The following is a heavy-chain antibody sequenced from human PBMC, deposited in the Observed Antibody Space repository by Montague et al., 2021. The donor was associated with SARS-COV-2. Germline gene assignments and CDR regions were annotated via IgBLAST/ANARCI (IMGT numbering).Heavy chain of an antibody. CDR2: TFYRSEWNY. V-gene: IGHV6-1*01. CDR3: ARVRYVGGGLDV. J-gene: IGHJ6*02. Sequence: CAIAGDSVSRNDIAWNWFRQSPSRGLEWLGRTFYRSEWNYDYADSAQSRITIDPDTSKNQVSLQLRSVTPEDTAVYFCARVRYVGGGLDVWGQGTTVTVSS. CDR1: GDSVSRNDIA. D-gene: IGHD3-16*01.